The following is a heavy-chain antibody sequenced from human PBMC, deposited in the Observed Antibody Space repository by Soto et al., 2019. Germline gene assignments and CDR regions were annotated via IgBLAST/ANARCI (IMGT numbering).Heavy chain of an antibody. Sequence: VGSLRLSCAASGFTFSGSSVHWVRQASGKGLDWVGRIRSKGDNNATTYAASVRGRFTISRDDSKNTAFLQMDSLKSEDTAVYYCSTRSIADDAFDIWGQGTLVTVSS. D-gene: IGHD6-6*01. CDR2: IRSKGDNNAT. J-gene: IGHJ3*02. V-gene: IGHV3-73*01. CDR3: STRSIADDAFDI. CDR1: GFTFSGSS.